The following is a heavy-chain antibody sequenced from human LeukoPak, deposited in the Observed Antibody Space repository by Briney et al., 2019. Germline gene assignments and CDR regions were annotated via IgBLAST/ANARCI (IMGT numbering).Heavy chain of an antibody. CDR1: GFTFSRYT. Sequence: SGGSLRLSCAASGFTFSRYTMNWVRQAPGKGLEWVSSISSSSSYIYYADSVKGRFTISRDNAKNSLHLQMNSLIAEDTAVYYCAREGSSTSCLDYWGQGTLVTVSS. J-gene: IGHJ4*02. CDR2: ISSSSSYI. CDR3: AREGSSTSCLDY. V-gene: IGHV3-21*01. D-gene: IGHD2-2*01.